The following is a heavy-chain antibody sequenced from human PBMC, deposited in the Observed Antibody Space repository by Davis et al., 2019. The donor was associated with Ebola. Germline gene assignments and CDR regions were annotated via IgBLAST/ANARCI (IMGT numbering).Heavy chain of an antibody. CDR3: ARETVAGTDFDY. J-gene: IGHJ4*02. CDR2: ISYGGINK. D-gene: IGHD6-19*01. CDR1: GFNISRYG. V-gene: IGHV3-30*03. Sequence: GESLKISCVASGFNISRYGIHWVRQAPGKGLEWVAVISYGGINKYYADPVKGRFSISRDKAKNTLYLQMNSLRADDTAVYYCARETVAGTDFDYWGQGTLVTVSS.